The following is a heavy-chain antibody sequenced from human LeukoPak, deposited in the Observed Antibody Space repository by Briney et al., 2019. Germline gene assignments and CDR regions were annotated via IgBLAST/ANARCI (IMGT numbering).Heavy chain of an antibody. CDR1: GGSISSGGYS. J-gene: IGHJ4*02. Sequence: SETLSLTCAVSGGSISSGGYSWSWIRQPPGKGLEWIGYIYYSGSTYYNPSLKSRVTISVDTSKNQFSLKLSSVTAADTAVYYCARGARSQGFDYWGQGTLVTVSS. V-gene: IGHV4-30-4*07. CDR2: IYYSGST. CDR3: ARGARSQGFDY.